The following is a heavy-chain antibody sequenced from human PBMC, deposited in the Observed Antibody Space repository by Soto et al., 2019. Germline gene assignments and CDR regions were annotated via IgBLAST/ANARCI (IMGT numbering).Heavy chain of an antibody. CDR1: GGSFSGYY. V-gene: IGHV4-34*01. D-gene: IGHD6-6*01. CDR3: ARGVDIATRRPANWYFDL. J-gene: IGHJ2*01. CDR2: INHSGSI. Sequence: QVQLQQWGAGLLKPSETLSLTCAVYGGSFSGYYWGWVRQPPGKGLEWIGEINHSGSISYSPSLKSRVTISVDTSKNQFSLKLKSVTAADTAMYYCARGVDIATRRPANWYFDLWGRGTLVTVSS.